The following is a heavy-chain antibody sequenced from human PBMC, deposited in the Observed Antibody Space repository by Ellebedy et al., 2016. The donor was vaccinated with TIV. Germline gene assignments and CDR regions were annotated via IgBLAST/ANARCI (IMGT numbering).Heavy chain of an antibody. CDR3: ARATHYYVDTPMVKEFGP. D-gene: IGHD5-18*01. J-gene: IGHJ5*02. V-gene: IGHV1-3*01. Sequence: AASVKVSCKASGYTFSSYAMHWVRQAPGQRLEWMGWINAGNGDTKYSQKLQGRVTITRDTSASTAYMELSSLTSEDTAVYYCARATHYYVDTPMVKEFGPWGQGTLVTVSS. CDR2: INAGNGDT. CDR1: GYTFSSYA.